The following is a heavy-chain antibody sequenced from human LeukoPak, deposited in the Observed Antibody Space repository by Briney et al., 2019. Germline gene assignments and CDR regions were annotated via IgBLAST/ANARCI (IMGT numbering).Heavy chain of an antibody. CDR2: ISGSGGTT. CDR3: AKDTRSGFYDRKLDY. Sequence: GGSLRLSCAASGFTFGSYAMTWVRQAPGKGLEWVPTISGSGGTTYYADSVKGRFTISRDTSKNTLYLQMNSLRAEDTAVYYCAKDTRSGFYDRKLDYWGQGTLVTVSS. CDR1: GFTFGSYA. D-gene: IGHD3-22*01. V-gene: IGHV3-23*01. J-gene: IGHJ4*02.